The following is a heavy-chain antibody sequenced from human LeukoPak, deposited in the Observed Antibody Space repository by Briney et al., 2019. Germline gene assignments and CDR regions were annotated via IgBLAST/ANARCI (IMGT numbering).Heavy chain of an antibody. CDR3: AFWSGYYSPDY. J-gene: IGHJ4*02. V-gene: IGHV4-34*01. CDR2: INHSGST. CDR1: GGSISSYY. D-gene: IGHD3-3*01. Sequence: SETLSLTCTVSGGSISSYYWSWIRQPAGKGLEWIGEINHSGSTNYNPSLKSRVTISVDTSKNQFSLKLSSVTAADTAVYYCAFWSGYYSPDYWGQGTLVTVSS.